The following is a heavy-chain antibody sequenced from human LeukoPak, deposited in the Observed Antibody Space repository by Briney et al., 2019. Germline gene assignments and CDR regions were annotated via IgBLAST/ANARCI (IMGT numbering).Heavy chain of an antibody. V-gene: IGHV1-18*01. Sequence: GASVKVSCKASGYTFTSYGISWVRQAPGQGLEWMGWISAHNGNTNYAQKLQGRVTMTTDTSTSTAYMELRSLRSDDTAVYYCAIYCSGGSCYDYYYYGMDVWGQGTTVTVSS. CDR2: ISAHNGNT. CDR1: GYTFTSYG. J-gene: IGHJ6*02. D-gene: IGHD2-15*01. CDR3: AIYCSGGSCYDYYYYGMDV.